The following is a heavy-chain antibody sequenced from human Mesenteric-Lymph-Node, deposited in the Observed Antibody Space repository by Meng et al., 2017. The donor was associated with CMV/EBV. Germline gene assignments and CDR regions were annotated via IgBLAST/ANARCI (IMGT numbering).Heavy chain of an antibody. Sequence: SETLSLTCAVYGGSFSGYYWSWIRQPPGKGLEWIGSIYHSGSTYYNPSLKSRVTISVDTSKNQFSLKLSSVTAADTAVYYCARVGGYSYDYYYYYGMDVWGQGTTVTVSS. CDR1: GGSFSGYY. V-gene: IGHV4-34*01. CDR2: IYHSGST. CDR3: ARVGGYSYDYYYYYGMDV. J-gene: IGHJ6*02. D-gene: IGHD5-18*01.